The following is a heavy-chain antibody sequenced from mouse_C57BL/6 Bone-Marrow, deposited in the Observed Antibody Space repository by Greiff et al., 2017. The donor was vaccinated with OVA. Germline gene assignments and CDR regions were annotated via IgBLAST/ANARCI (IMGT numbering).Heavy chain of an antibody. V-gene: IGHV1-69*01. CDR2: IDPSDSYT. CDR1: GYTFTSYW. D-gene: IGHD2-4*01. J-gene: IGHJ3*01. Sequence: QVQLQQPGAELVMPGASVKLSCKASGYTFTSYWMHWVKQRPGQGLEWIGEIDPSDSYTNYNQKFKGKSTLTVDKSSSTAYMQLSSLTSEDSAVYYCARGINYDWFAHWGQGTLGTVSA. CDR3: ARGINYDWFAH.